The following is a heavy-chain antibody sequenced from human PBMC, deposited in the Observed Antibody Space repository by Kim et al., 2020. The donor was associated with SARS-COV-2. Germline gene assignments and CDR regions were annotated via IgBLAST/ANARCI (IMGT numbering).Heavy chain of an antibody. D-gene: IGHD3-22*01. CDR1: GYSFTSYW. CDR2: IYPGDSDT. J-gene: IGHJ6*02. V-gene: IGHV5-51*01. Sequence: GESLQISCKGSGYSFTSYWIGWVRQMPGKGLEWMGIIYPGDSDTRYSPSFQGQVTISADKSISTAYLQWGSLKASDTAMYYCARTRYYDSSGYNYYYYGMDVWGQGTTVTVSS. CDR3: ARTRYYDSSGYNYYYYGMDV.